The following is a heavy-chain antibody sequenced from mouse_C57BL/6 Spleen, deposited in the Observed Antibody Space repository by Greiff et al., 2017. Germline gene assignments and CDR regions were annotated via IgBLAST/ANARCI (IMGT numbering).Heavy chain of an antibody. CDR1: GYTFTDYE. D-gene: IGHD1-1*01. J-gene: IGHJ4*01. V-gene: IGHV1-15*01. CDR3: TIPYGSSLYYAMDY. Sequence: VHLVESGAELVRPGASVTLSCKASGYTFTDYEMHWVKQTPVHGLEWIGAIDPETGGTAYNQKFKGKAILTADKSSSTAYMELRSLTSEDSAVYYCTIPYGSSLYYAMDYWGQGTSVTVSS. CDR2: IDPETGGT.